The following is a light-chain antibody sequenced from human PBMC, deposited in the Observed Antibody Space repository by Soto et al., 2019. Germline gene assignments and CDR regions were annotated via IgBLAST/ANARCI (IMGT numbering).Light chain of an antibody. V-gene: IGKV2-28*01. CDR2: LGS. CDR3: MQARQTPHT. Sequence: DIVMTQSPLSLPVTPGEPASMSCRSSQSLLHSNGYNYLDWYLQKPGQSPQLLIYLGSNRASGVPDRFSGSGSGKDFTLKISRVEAEDVGVYYCMQARQTPHTFGQGTKLDIK. J-gene: IGKJ2*01. CDR1: QSLLHSNGYNY.